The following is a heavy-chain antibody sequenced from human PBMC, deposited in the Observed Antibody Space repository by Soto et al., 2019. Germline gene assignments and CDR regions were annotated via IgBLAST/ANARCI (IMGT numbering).Heavy chain of an antibody. CDR2: ISGSGGTT. Sequence: EVQLLESGGGLVQPGGSLRLSCAASGFTLSSYAMSWVRQAPGKGLEWVSAISGSGGTTYYADSVKGRFTISRDTSKNTLYLQMNSLRAEDTAVYYCAKVAMYYYDSSGYYSSPLFWGQGTLVTVYS. J-gene: IGHJ4*02. D-gene: IGHD3-22*01. CDR1: GFTLSSYA. V-gene: IGHV3-23*01. CDR3: AKVAMYYYDSSGYYSSPLF.